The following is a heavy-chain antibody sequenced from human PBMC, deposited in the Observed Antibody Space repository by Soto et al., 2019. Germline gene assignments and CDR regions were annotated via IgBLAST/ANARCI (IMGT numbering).Heavy chain of an antibody. CDR2: IYWDDDK. V-gene: IGHV2-5*02. J-gene: IGHJ4*02. Sequence: QITLKESGPTLVKPTQTLTLTCTFSGFSLSTSGVGVGWIRQPPGKALEWLALIYWDDDKRYSPSLKSRLTITKDTSKNPVVLTMTSMDPVDTATYYCAHRPSGDGHLRGVFDYWGQGTLVTVSS. CDR3: AHRPSGDGHLRGVFDY. CDR1: GFSLSTSGVG. D-gene: IGHD3-10*01.